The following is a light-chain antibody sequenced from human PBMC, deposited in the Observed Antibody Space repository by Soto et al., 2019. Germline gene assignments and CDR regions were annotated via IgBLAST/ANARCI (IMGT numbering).Light chain of an antibody. CDR3: ISYTDRQSYL. CDR1: SSDIGSYDH. CDR2: AVS. V-gene: IGLV2-14*03. Sequence: QSVLTQPASVYGSPGQPITISCSGTSSDIGSYDHVAWYQQFPGKSPKLIIYAVSDRPSGVSDRFSGSKSGISAYLTISGLQTEDEADYYCISYTDRQSYLFGTGTKVTVL. J-gene: IGLJ1*01.